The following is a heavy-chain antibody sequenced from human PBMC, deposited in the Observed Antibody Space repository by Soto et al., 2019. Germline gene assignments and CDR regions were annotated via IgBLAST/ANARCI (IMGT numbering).Heavy chain of an antibody. D-gene: IGHD6-19*01. Sequence: PSETLSLTCTVSGGSISSYYWSWIRQPPGKGLEWIGYIYYSGSTNYNPSLKSRVTISVDTSKNQFSLKLSSVTAADTAVYYCARHRKEGVGYSSGWYGAFDIWGQGTMVTVSS. CDR1: GGSISSYY. CDR3: ARHRKEGVGYSSGWYGAFDI. J-gene: IGHJ3*02. V-gene: IGHV4-59*08. CDR2: IYYSGST.